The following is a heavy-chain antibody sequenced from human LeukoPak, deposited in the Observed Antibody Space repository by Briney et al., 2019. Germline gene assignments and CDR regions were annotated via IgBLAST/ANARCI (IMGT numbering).Heavy chain of an antibody. CDR2: MYYSGST. Sequence: SDTLSLTCTVSGGPITYYYWSWIRQPPGKGLEWIGYMYYSGSTDYNPSLKSRVTISVDTSKNQFSLKLRSVTAADTAVYYCARRVGKAADGNPFDIWGQGTMVTVSS. V-gene: IGHV4-59*08. CDR1: GGPITYYY. D-gene: IGHD6-13*01. CDR3: ARRVGKAADGNPFDI. J-gene: IGHJ3*02.